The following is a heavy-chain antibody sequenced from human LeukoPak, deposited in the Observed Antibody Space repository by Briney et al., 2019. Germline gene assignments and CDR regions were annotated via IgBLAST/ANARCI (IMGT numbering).Heavy chain of an antibody. V-gene: IGHV1-2*04. J-gene: IGHJ6*02. D-gene: IGHD2-15*01. CDR1: GYTFTGYY. CDR3: ARSCSGGSCYSGGMDV. CDR2: INPNSGGT. Sequence: GASVKVSCKASGYTFTGYYMHWVRQAPGQGLEWMGWINPNSGGTNYAQKFQGWVTMTRDTSISTAYMELSRLRSDDTAVYYCARSCSGGSCYSGGMDVWGQGTTVTVSS.